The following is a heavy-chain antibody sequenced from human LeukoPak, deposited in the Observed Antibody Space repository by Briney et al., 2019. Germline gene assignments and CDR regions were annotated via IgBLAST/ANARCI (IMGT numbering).Heavy chain of an antibody. D-gene: IGHD2/OR15-2a*01. CDR1: GYSFTSYW. V-gene: IGHV5-51*01. J-gene: IGHJ3*02. Sequence: GESLKISCKGSGYSFTSYWIGWVRQMPGKGLEWMGIIYPGDPDTRNSPSFQGQVTIAADKSISTAYLQWSSLKASDTAMYYCARRGVTTFDAFDIWGQGTMVTVSS. CDR3: ARRGVTTFDAFDI. CDR2: IYPGDPDT.